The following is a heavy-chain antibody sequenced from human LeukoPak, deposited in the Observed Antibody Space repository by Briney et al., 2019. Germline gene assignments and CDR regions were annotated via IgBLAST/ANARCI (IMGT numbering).Heavy chain of an antibody. D-gene: IGHD3-3*01. V-gene: IGHV3-7*01. CDR2: IKQDGSEK. J-gene: IGHJ4*02. CDR3: AKEFYDFWSGYWSLYLDY. Sequence: GGSLRLSCAASGFTFSSYWMSWVRQAPGKGLEWVANIKQDGSEKYYVDSVKGRFTISRDNAKNSLYLQMNSLRAEDTAVYYCAKEFYDFWSGYWSLYLDYWGQGTLVTVSS. CDR1: GFTFSSYW.